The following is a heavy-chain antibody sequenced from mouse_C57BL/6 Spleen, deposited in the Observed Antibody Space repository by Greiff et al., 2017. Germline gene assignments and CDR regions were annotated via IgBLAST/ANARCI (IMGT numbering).Heavy chain of an antibody. Sequence: DVKLVESGGGLVKPGGSLKLSCAASGFTFSDYGMHWVRQAPEKGLEWVAYISSGSSTIYYAETVKGRFTISRDNAKNTLFLKMTSLRSEDTAMYYCARLGRGYWYFDVWGTGTTVTVSS. CDR3: ARLGRGYWYFDV. J-gene: IGHJ1*03. CDR2: ISSGSSTI. D-gene: IGHD4-1*01. CDR1: GFTFSDYG. V-gene: IGHV5-17*01.